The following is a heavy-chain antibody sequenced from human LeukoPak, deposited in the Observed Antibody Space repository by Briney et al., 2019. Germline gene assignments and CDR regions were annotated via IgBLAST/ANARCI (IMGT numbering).Heavy chain of an antibody. CDR2: INPGDGGT. Sequence: ASVKVSCKASGYTFSGYYMHWVRQAPGQGLEWVGIINPGDGGTSYAQKFQGRATMSRDTSTSTLYMELSSLRSEDTALYYCAREPRKDGHNGMDVWGQGTTVTVSS. D-gene: IGHD5-24*01. CDR1: GYTFSGYY. V-gene: IGHV1-46*01. J-gene: IGHJ6*02. CDR3: AREPRKDGHNGMDV.